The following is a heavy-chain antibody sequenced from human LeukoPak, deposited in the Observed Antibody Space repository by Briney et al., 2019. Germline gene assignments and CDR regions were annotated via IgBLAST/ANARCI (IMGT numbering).Heavy chain of an antibody. D-gene: IGHD2-8*01. V-gene: IGHV1-2*02. CDR2: INPNSGGP. J-gene: IGHJ4*02. CDR1: GYTFTGYF. CDR3: ARSRGYCTNGVCYREFDY. Sequence: ASVKVSCKASGYTFTGYFMHWVRQAPGQGLEWMGWINPNSGGPNYAQKFQGRVTMTRDTSISTAYMDLSGLRSDDTAVYYCARSRGYCTNGVCYREFDYWGQGALVTVSS.